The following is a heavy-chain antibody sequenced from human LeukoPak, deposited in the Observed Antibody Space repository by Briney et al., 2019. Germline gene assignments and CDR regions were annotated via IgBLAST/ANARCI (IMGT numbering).Heavy chain of an antibody. CDR2: IYYSGST. V-gene: IGHV4-39*02. CDR1: GGSISSSSYY. J-gene: IGHJ4*02. CDR3: ARDAMIVVDYFDY. Sequence: SETLSLTCTVSGGSISSSSYYWGWIRQPPGKGLEWIGSIYYSGSTYYNPSLKSRVTISVDTSKNQFSLKLSPVTAADTAVYYCARDAMIVVDYFDYRGQGTLVTVSS. D-gene: IGHD3-22*01.